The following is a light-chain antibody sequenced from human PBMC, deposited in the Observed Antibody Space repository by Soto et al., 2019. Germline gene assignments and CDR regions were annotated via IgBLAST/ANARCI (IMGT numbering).Light chain of an antibody. J-gene: IGLJ1*01. V-gene: IGLV2-14*01. CDR3: SSYSSSSTFYV. CDR2: QVS. CDR1: SSDTGGSYY. Sequence: LGSVSRSPRQSIPGSWTGASSDTGGSYYVSWYQHHPGKDPKRMIYQVSNRPSGVSNRFSGSKSGNTASLTISGPAAADEADYFYSSYSSSSTFYVLGAGTKV.